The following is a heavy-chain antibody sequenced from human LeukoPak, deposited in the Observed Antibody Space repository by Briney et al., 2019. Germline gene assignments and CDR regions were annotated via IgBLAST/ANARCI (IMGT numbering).Heavy chain of an antibody. CDR2: ISSSGSTI. Sequence: GGSLRLSCAASGFTFNDYYMSWIRQAPGKGLEWVSYISSSGSTIYYADSVKGRFTISRDNAKNSLYLQMNSLRAEDTAVYYCAREGRYCSSTSCYTAFDIWGQGTMVTVSS. CDR1: GFTFNDYY. CDR3: AREGRYCSSTSCYTAFDI. V-gene: IGHV3-11*01. D-gene: IGHD2-2*02. J-gene: IGHJ3*02.